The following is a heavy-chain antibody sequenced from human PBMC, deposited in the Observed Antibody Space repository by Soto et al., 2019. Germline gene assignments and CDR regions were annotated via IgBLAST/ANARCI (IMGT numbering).Heavy chain of an antibody. D-gene: IGHD2-15*01. V-gene: IGHV1-8*01. Sequence: GASVKVSCKASGYTSTSYDINWVRQATGQGLEWMGWMNPNSGNTGYAQKFQGRVTMTRNTSISTAYMELSSLRSEDTAVYYCASSVSGSRVFDYWGQGTLVTVSS. CDR1: GYTSTSYD. CDR2: MNPNSGNT. J-gene: IGHJ4*02. CDR3: ASSVSGSRVFDY.